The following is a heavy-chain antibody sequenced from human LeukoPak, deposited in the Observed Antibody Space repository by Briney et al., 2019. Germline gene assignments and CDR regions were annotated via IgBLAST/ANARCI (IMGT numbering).Heavy chain of an antibody. CDR3: ASGGYSFGY. V-gene: IGHV3-7*03. D-gene: IGHD5-18*01. J-gene: IGHJ4*02. CDR1: GFSFSNYW. CDR2: IKQDGSEK. Sequence: PGGSLRLSCAASGFSFSNYWMNWVRQAPGKGLEWVANIKQDGSEKYYVDSVKGRFTISRDNAKDSLCLQMNSLRAEDTAVYYCASGGYSFGYWGQGTLVTVSS.